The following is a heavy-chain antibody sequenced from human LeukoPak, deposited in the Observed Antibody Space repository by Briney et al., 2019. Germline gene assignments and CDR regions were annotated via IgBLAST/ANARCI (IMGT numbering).Heavy chain of an antibody. CDR3: ASQPGYSSSWYVGYYYYYMDV. V-gene: IGHV4-61*02. CDR1: GGSISSGSYY. Sequence: PSETLSLTCTVSGGSISSGSYYWSWIRQPDGKELEWIGRMYTSGSTNYNPSLKSRVTISVDTSKNQLSLKLTSVTAADTAVYYCASQPGYSSSWYVGYYYYYMDVWGKGTTVTISS. CDR2: MYTSGST. D-gene: IGHD6-13*01. J-gene: IGHJ6*03.